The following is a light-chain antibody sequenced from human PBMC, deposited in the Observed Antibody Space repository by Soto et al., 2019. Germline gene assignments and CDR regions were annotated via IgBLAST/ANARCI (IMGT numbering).Light chain of an antibody. Sequence: EIVLTQSPGTLSLSPGERATLSCRASQSVSSSYLAWYQQKPGQAPRLLIYGASSRATGIPDRFSGSGSGTDFTLTISRLEPEDVAVYYCQQYGSSPLTFGQGTQLEIK. CDR1: QSVSSSY. J-gene: IGKJ2*01. V-gene: IGKV3-20*01. CDR3: QQYGSSPLT. CDR2: GAS.